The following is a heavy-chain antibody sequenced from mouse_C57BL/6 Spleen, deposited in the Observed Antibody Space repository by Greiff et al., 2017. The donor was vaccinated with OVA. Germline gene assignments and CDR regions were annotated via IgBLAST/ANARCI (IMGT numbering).Heavy chain of an antibody. CDR2: INPNNGGT. Sequence: EVHLVESGPELVKPGASVKMSCKASGYTFTDYNMHWVKQSHGKSLEWIGYINPNNGGTSYNQKFKGKATLTVNKSSSTAYMELRSLTSEDSAVYYCARSPLTGTGAWFAYWGQGTLVTVSA. J-gene: IGHJ3*01. CDR3: ARSPLTGTGAWFAY. D-gene: IGHD4-1*01. CDR1: GYTFTDYN. V-gene: IGHV1-22*01.